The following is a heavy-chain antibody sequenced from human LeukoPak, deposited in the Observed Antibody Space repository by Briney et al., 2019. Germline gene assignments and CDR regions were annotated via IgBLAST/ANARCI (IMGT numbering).Heavy chain of an antibody. CDR3: CRIGPSCGCDCYVDY. Sequence: PGGSLTLSCATSGLNFSGSAMHWVRPASGKGLEWIGRIRSKSNNYATTYLASVKCRFSISRDDSKNTAYLQMNTLQIDDTAVYYCCRIGPSCGCDCYVDYWGQGTHVTVSS. V-gene: IGHV3-73*01. CDR2: IRSKSNNYAT. D-gene: IGHD2-21*02. CDR1: GLNFSGSA. J-gene: IGHJ4*02.